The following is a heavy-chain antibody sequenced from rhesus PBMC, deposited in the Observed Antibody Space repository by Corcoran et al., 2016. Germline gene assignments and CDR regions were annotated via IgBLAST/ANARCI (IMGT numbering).Heavy chain of an antibody. Sequence: QVQLQESGPGPVKPSETLSLTCAVSGYSVSSNYWTWIRQPPGKGLEWIGYIYGSSGSTYYNPSLKSRVTISTDTSKNQSSLKLSSVTAADTAVYYCARDLGIATADPYFDYWGQGVLVTVSS. J-gene: IGHJ4*01. V-gene: IGHV4-147*01. CDR3: ARDLGIATADPYFDY. D-gene: IGHD6-31*01. CDR1: GYSVSSNY. CDR2: IYGSSGST.